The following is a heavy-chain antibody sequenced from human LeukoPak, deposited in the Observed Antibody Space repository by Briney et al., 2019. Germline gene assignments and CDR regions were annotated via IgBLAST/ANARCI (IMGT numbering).Heavy chain of an antibody. CDR2: IYYTGST. V-gene: IGHV4-30-4*01. J-gene: IGHJ3*02. D-gene: IGHD4-17*01. CDR3: ARVDYGDYVGAFDI. CDR1: GGSSSSVDYY. Sequence: SQTLSLTCTVSGGSSSSVDYYWSWIRQPPGKGLEWIGYIYYTGSTYYNPSLKSRITISIDTSKNQFSLKLSSVTAADTAVYYCARVDYGDYVGAFDIWGPGTMVTVSS.